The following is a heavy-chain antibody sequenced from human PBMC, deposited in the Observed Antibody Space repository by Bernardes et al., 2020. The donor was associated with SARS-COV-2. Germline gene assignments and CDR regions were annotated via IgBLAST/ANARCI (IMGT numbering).Heavy chain of an antibody. CDR1: GGSFSGYY. D-gene: IGHD3-10*01. CDR2: INHSGST. Sequence: SETLSLTCAVYGGSFSGYYWSWIRQPPGKGLEWIAEINHSGSTNYNPSLKSRVTISVDTSKNQFSLKLSSVTAADTAVYYCARYQVVQGVIIKAAFDIWGQGTMVTVSS. V-gene: IGHV4-34*01. CDR3: ARYQVVQGVIIKAAFDI. J-gene: IGHJ3*02.